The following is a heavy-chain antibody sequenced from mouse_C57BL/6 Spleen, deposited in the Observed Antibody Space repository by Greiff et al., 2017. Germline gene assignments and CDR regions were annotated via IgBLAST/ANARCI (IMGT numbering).Heavy chain of an antibody. V-gene: IGHV1-72*01. CDR3: AREDSSGPWYFDV. D-gene: IGHD3-2*02. CDR1: GYTFTSYW. CDR2: IAPNSGGT. Sequence: VQLQQPGAELVKPGASVKLSCKASGYTFTSYWMHWVKQRPGRGLGWIGRIAPNSGGTKYNEKFKSKATLTVDKPSSTAYMQLSSLTSEDSAVYYCAREDSSGPWYFDVWGTGTTVTVSS. J-gene: IGHJ1*03.